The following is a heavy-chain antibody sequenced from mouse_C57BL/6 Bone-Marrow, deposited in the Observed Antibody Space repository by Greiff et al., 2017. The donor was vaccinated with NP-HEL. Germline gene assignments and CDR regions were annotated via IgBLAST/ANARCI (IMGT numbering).Heavy chain of an antibody. CDR3: ARKVYYYAYFDY. J-gene: IGHJ2*01. V-gene: IGHV5-17*01. Sequence: EVHLVESGGGLVKPGGSLKLSCAASGFTFSDYGMHWVRQAPEKGLEWVAYISSGSSTIYYADTVKGRFTISRDNAKNTLCLQMTSLRSEDTAMYYCARKVYYYAYFDYWGQGTTLTVSS. CDR1: GFTFSDYG. CDR2: ISSGSSTI. D-gene: IGHD1-1*01.